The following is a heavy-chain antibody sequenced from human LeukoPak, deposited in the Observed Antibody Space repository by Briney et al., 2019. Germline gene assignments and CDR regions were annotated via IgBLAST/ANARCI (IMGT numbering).Heavy chain of an antibody. CDR1: GFTFSSYS. J-gene: IGHJ3*02. D-gene: IGHD3-9*01. CDR2: ISSSSSYI. CDR3: ARVNYDIFLFSFGAFDI. Sequence: PGGSLRLSCAASGFTFSSYSMNWVRQAPGKGLEWVSSISSSSSYIYYADSVKGRFTISRDNAKNSLYLQMNSLRAEDTAVYYCARVNYDIFLFSFGAFDIWGQGTMVTVSS. V-gene: IGHV3-21*01.